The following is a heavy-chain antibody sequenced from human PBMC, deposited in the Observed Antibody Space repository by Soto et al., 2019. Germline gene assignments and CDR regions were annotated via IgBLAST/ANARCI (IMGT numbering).Heavy chain of an antibody. CDR3: ARGRSGYCSAGSCYSGRIRTYYFDY. CDR2: IYHSGST. CDR1: GGSISSSNW. Sequence: SETLSLTCAVSGGSISSSNWWSWVRQPPGKGLEWIGEIYHSGSTNYNPSLKSRVTISVDTSKNQFSLKLSSVTAADTAVYYCARGRSGYCSAGSCYSGRIRTYYFDYWGQGTLVTVSS. V-gene: IGHV4-4*02. J-gene: IGHJ4*02. D-gene: IGHD2-15*01.